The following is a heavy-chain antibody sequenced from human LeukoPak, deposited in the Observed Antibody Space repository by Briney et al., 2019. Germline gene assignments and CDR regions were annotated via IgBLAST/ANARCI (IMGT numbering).Heavy chain of an antibody. D-gene: IGHD1-1*01. V-gene: IGHV3-33*06. CDR2: IWYDGSNK. CDR3: AKDYELEPYDLMDV. CDR1: GFTFSSYG. J-gene: IGHJ6*03. Sequence: GGSLRLSCAASGFTFSSYGMHWVRQAPGKGLEWLAVIWYDGSNKYYADSVKGRFTISRDNSKNTLYLQMNSLRAEDTAVYYCAKDYELEPYDLMDVWGKGTTVTVSS.